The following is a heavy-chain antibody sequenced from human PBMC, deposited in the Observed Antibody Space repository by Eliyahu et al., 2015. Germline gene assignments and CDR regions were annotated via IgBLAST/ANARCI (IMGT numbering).Heavy chain of an antibody. CDR1: GGTFSSYA. J-gene: IGHJ3*02. CDR3: ARGADYYASGMRPLDI. Sequence: QVQLVQSGAEVKKPGSSVXVSCKASGGTFSSYAINWVRQAPGQGLEWMGGIIPIFGTTNYAQKFHGRATITAFESTGTTYMELSSLRSEDTAVYYCARGADYYASGMRPLDIWGQGTTVTVSS. V-gene: IGHV1-69*01. CDR2: IIPIFGTT. D-gene: IGHD3-10*01.